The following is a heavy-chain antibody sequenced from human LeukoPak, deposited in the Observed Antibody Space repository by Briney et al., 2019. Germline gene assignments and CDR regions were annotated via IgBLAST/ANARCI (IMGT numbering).Heavy chain of an antibody. D-gene: IGHD5-24*01. CDR3: ARGPRGDGYNYGY. CDR2: IYSDNT. J-gene: IGHJ4*02. Sequence: SGGSLRLSCTVSGFTVSSNSMSWVRQAPGRGLEWVSFIYSDNTHYSDSVKGRFTISRDNSKNTLYLQMNSLRAEDTAVYYCARGPRGDGYNYGYWDQGTLVTVSS. V-gene: IGHV3-53*01. CDR1: GFTVSSNS.